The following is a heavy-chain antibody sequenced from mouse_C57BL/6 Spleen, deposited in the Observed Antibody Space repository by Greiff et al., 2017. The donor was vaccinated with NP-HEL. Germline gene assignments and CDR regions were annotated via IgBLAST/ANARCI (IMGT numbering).Heavy chain of an antibody. D-gene: IGHD1-1*01. CDR2: IYPGNSDT. Sequence: EVQLQQSGTVLARPGASVKMSCKTSGYTFTSYWMHWVKQRPGQGLEWIGAIYPGNSDTSYNQKFKGKAKLTAVTSASTAYMELSSLTNEDSAVYYCTRGITTVVEGLFDYWGQGTTLTVSS. CDR3: TRGITTVVEGLFDY. J-gene: IGHJ2*01. CDR1: GYTFTSYW. V-gene: IGHV1-5*01.